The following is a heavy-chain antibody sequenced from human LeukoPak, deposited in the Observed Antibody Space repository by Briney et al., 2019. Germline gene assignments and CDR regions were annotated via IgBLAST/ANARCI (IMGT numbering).Heavy chain of an antibody. J-gene: IGHJ4*02. Sequence: GGSLRLSCAASGFTFSDYYMSWIRQAPGKGLEWVSYISSSSSYTNYADSVKGRFTISRDNAKNSLYLQMNSLRAEDTAVYYCARASRSSLYCSGGSCLDYWGQGTLVTVSS. CDR2: ISSSSSYT. CDR1: GFTFSDYY. V-gene: IGHV3-11*06. CDR3: ARASRSSLYCSGGSCLDY. D-gene: IGHD2-15*01.